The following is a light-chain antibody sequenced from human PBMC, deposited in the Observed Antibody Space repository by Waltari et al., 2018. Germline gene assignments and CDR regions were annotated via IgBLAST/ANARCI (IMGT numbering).Light chain of an antibody. V-gene: IGKV3-20*01. J-gene: IGKJ5*01. CDR3: QQFGSSPFT. Sequence: EIVLTQSPGTLSLSPGESATLSCRASRRVTSNHLAWYQQKPGQAPRLLIHGASSRATDIPDRFSGSGSGTDFTLTINRLEPEDFAVYYCQQFGSSPFTFGQGTRLEIK. CDR1: RRVTSNH. CDR2: GAS.